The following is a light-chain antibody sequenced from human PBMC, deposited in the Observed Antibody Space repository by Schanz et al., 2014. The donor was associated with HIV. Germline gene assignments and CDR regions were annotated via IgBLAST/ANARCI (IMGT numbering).Light chain of an antibody. CDR3: QQYNSYST. J-gene: IGKJ1*01. CDR2: GAS. CDR1: QSISTY. V-gene: IGKV1-39*01. Sequence: DIQMTQSPPSLSASVGDRITITCRASQSISTYVNWYQQKPGKAPKLLIFGASSLESAVPSRFSGSGSGTDFTLTISSLQPEDFATYYCQQYNSYSTFGQGTKVEIK.